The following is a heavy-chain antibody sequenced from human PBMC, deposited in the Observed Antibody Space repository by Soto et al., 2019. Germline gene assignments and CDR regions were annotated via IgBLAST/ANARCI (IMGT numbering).Heavy chain of an antibody. D-gene: IGHD2-15*01. Sequence: PGGSLRLSCAASGFTFDDYAMHWVRQAPGKGLEWVSGISWNSGSIGYADSVKGRFTISRDNAKNSLYLQMNSLRAEDTALYYCAKDTPGGGRRSMDVWGQGTTVTVSS. CDR3: AKDTPGGGRRSMDV. V-gene: IGHV3-9*01. CDR2: ISWNSGSI. J-gene: IGHJ6*02. CDR1: GFTFDDYA.